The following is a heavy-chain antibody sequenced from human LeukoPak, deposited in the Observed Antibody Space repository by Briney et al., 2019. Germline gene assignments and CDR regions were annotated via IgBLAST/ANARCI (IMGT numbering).Heavy chain of an antibody. V-gene: IGHV4-38-2*02. J-gene: IGHJ4*02. D-gene: IGHD2-2*01. Sequence: SETLSLTCTVSGYSISSGYYWGWIRQPPGKGLEWIGSIYHSGSTYYNPSLKSRVTISVDTSKNQFSLKLSSVTAADTAVYYCARKYQLLSATDYWGQGTPGHRLL. CDR3: ARKYQLLSATDY. CDR1: GYSISSGYY. CDR2: IYHSGST.